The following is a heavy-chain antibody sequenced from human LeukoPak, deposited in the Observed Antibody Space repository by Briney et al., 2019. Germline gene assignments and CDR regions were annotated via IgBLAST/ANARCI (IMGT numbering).Heavy chain of an antibody. V-gene: IGHV1-2*02. CDR2: INPNSGGT. Sequence: ASVKVSCKASGYTFTGYYMHWVRRAPGQGLEWMGWINPNSGGTNYAQKFQGRVTMTRDTSISTAYMELSRLRSDDTAVYYCAKTPYDFWSGSYGMDVWGQGTTVTVSS. CDR1: GYTFTGYY. J-gene: IGHJ6*02. CDR3: AKTPYDFWSGSYGMDV. D-gene: IGHD3-3*01.